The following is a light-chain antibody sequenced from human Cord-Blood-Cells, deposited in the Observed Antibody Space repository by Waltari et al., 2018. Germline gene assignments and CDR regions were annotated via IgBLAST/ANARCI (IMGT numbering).Light chain of an antibody. CDR1: SSNIGSNY. CDR2: RNT. V-gene: IGLV1-47*01. Sequence: QSVLTQPPSASGTPGQRVTISCSGSSSNIGSNYVYWYQQLPGTAPKLLIYRNTHRPSGVPDRFSGSKSGTSASLAISGLRSEDEADYYCAAWDDSLSGLVFGGGTKLTVL. CDR3: AAWDDSLSGLV. J-gene: IGLJ3*02.